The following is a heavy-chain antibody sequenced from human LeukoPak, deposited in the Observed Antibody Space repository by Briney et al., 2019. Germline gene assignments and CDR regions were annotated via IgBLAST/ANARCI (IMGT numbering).Heavy chain of an antibody. Sequence: GGSLRLSCAASGFTFNKYWMTWVRQAPGKGLEWSANVNPDMSEKNYVESVKGRFTISRDKVKNSLYLQMNSLRAEDTAIYFCARDTSRWLQFDYWGQGAQVTVSS. V-gene: IGHV3-7*03. D-gene: IGHD5-24*01. CDR3: ARDTSRWLQFDY. CDR1: GFTFNKYW. J-gene: IGHJ4*02. CDR2: VNPDMSEK.